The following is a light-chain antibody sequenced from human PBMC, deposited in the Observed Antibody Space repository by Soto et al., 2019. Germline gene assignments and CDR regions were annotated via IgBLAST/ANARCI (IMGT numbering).Light chain of an antibody. CDR1: QNINAW. CDR3: QQYDSFSGT. V-gene: IGKV1-5*01. J-gene: IGKJ1*01. Sequence: DIHMTQSPSSLSVSVGDRVTITCRTSQNINAWLAWYQQRPGQAPKLLIYDASTVQSGVPSRFSGSGSGTEFTLTISSLQPDDSATYYCQQYDSFSGTFGQGTKVEIE. CDR2: DAS.